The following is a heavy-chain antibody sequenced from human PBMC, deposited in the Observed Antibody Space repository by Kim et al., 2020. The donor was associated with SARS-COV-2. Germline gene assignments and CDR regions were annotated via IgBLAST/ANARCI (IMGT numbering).Heavy chain of an antibody. D-gene: IGHD3-16*01. V-gene: IGHV4-59*01. J-gene: IGHJ6*02. Sequence: LKSRVTISVDTSKNQFSLKLSSVTAADTAVYYCARVSYVSRATLYYGMDVWGQGTTVTVSS. CDR3: ARVSYVSRATLYYGMDV.